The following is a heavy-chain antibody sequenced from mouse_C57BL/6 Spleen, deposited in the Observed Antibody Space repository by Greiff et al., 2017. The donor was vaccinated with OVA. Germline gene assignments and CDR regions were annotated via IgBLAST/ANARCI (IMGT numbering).Heavy chain of an antibody. J-gene: IGHJ4*01. V-gene: IGHV7-3*01. CDR2: IRNKANGYTT. CDR1: GFTFTDYY. Sequence: EVQRVESGGGLVQPGGSLSLSCAASGFTFTDYYMSWVRQPPGKALEWLGFIRNKANGYTTEYSASVKGRFTISRDNSQSILYLQMNALRAEDSATYYCARGGWLLRNAMDYWGQGTSVTVSS. D-gene: IGHD2-3*01. CDR3: ARGGWLLRNAMDY.